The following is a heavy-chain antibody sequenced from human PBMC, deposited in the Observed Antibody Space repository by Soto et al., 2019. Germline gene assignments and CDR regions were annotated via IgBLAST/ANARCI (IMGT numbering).Heavy chain of an antibody. CDR1: GFTFRSYV. Sequence: QVQLVESGGGVVQPGTSLRLSCVGSGFTFRSYVIHWVRQAPGKGLEWVALTSYDGSNNFYGDSVKGRFTISRHNSRNTVELQMASLTFEDTVLYYCARWGTTGGLDVWGQGTLVSVSS. D-gene: IGHD3-16*01. V-gene: IGHV3-33*05. J-gene: IGHJ4*02. CDR2: TSYDGSNN. CDR3: ARWGTTGGLDV.